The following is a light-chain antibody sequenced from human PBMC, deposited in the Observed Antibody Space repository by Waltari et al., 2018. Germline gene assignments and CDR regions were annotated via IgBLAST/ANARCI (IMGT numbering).Light chain of an antibody. Sequence: QSVLTQPPSVSGAPGQSITISCTGSSSNIGAGYDVHWYQHLAGTAPKLLIFGHNNRPSGVPDRFAGSKSGTSASLAITGLEAEDEADYYCQSYDSSVSAWVFGGGTKLTVV. CDR1: SSNIGAGYD. CDR2: GHN. V-gene: IGLV1-40*01. J-gene: IGLJ3*02. CDR3: QSYDSSVSAWV.